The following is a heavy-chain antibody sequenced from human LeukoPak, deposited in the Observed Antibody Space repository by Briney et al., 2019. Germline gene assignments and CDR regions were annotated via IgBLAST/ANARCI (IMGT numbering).Heavy chain of an antibody. Sequence: GTSVKVSCKASGFTFTSSAVQWVRQARGQRLEWIGWIVVGSGNTNYAQKFQERVTITRDTSTSTAYMELSSLRSEDTAVYYCAAGDVNGSGSYSVPDFDYWGQGTLVTVSS. D-gene: IGHD3-10*01. CDR3: AAGDVNGSGSYSVPDFDY. CDR1: GFTFTSSA. V-gene: IGHV1-58*01. J-gene: IGHJ4*02. CDR2: IVVGSGNT.